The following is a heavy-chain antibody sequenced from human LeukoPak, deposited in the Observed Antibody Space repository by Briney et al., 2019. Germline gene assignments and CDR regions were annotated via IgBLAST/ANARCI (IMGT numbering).Heavy chain of an antibody. CDR3: ARQGGGYEPTYYDY. V-gene: IGHV5-51*01. Sequence: IIYPGYSDTRYSPSFQGQVTISADKSISTAYLQWSSLKASDTAMYYCARQGGGYEPTYYDYWGRETLVTVSS. D-gene: IGHD5-12*01. CDR2: IYPGYSDT. J-gene: IGHJ4*02.